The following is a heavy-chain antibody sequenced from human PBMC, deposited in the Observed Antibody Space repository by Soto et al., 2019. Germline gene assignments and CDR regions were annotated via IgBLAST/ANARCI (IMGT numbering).Heavy chain of an antibody. J-gene: IGHJ4*02. V-gene: IGHV4-34*01. CDR2: INHSGST. CDR1: GGSFSGYY. CDR3: ARGQGGIVGATAVDY. Sequence: QVQLQQWGAGLLKPSETLSLTCAVYGGSFSGYYWSWIRQPPGKGLEWIGEINHSGSTNYNPAPKSRVTISVDTSKNQFSLKLSSVTAADTAVYYCARGQGGIVGATAVDYWGQGTLVTVSS. D-gene: IGHD1-26*01.